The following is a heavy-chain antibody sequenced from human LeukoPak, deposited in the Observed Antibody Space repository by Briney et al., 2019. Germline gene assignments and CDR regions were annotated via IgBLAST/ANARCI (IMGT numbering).Heavy chain of an antibody. J-gene: IGHJ4*02. CDR2: ISGSGGST. Sequence: PGGSLRLSCAASGFTFSSYAMSWVRQAPGKGLEWVSAISGSGGSTYYADSVKGRFTISRDNSKNTLYLQMNSLRAEDTAVYYGAKSLVGNYYDSSGYYYSLDYWGQGTLVTVSS. V-gene: IGHV3-23*01. D-gene: IGHD3-22*01. CDR3: AKSLVGNYYDSSGYYYSLDY. CDR1: GFTFSSYA.